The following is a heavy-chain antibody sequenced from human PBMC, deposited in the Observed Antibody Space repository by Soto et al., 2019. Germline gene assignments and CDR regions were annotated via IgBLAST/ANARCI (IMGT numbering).Heavy chain of an antibody. J-gene: IGHJ4*02. CDR3: AREANGVYDGYYFDY. CDR1: GFTFSSYS. Sequence: GGSLRLSCAASGFTFSSYSMNWVRQAPGKGLEWVSSISSSSSYIYYADSVKGRFTISRDNAKNSLYLQMNSLRAEDTAVYYCAREANGVYDGYYFDYWGQGTLVTVSS. D-gene: IGHD2-8*01. V-gene: IGHV3-21*01. CDR2: ISSSSSYI.